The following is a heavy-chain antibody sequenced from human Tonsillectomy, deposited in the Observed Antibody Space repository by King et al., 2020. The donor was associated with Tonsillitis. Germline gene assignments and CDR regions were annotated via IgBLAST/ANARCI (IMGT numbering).Heavy chain of an antibody. CDR2: ISSSVSYL. D-gene: IGHD3-3*01. Sequence: VQLVESGGGLVKPGGSLRLSCAASGFTFSSYAMNWVRQTPGKGLEWVSSISSSVSYLYYADSVKGRFTISRDNAKNSLYLQMNSLGAEDTALHYCAGGTGGYYVIDYWGQGTLVTVSS. J-gene: IGHJ4*02. CDR1: GFTFSSYA. V-gene: IGHV3-21*01. CDR3: AGGTGGYYVIDY.